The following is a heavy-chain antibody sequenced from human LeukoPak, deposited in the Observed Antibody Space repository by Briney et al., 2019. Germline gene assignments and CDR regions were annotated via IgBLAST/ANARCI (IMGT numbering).Heavy chain of an antibody. CDR3: GRPRTVTTRFAPVDY. CDR2: ISGSGGTT. Sequence: PGGSLRLSCAASGFTFNNYAMNWVRQAPGKGLEWVSVISGSGGTTYYADSVKGRFTISRDSSKNTLYLQMNSLRAEDTAVYYCGRPRTVTTRFAPVDYWGQGTLVTVSS. D-gene: IGHD4-17*01. V-gene: IGHV3-23*01. CDR1: GFTFNNYA. J-gene: IGHJ4*02.